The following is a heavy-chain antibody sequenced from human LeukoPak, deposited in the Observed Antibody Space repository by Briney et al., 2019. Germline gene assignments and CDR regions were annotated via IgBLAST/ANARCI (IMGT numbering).Heavy chain of an antibody. CDR3: ASARRWRQLVHDY. CDR2: IYYSGST. V-gene: IGHV4-59*01. Sequence: SETLSLTCTVSGGSISSYYWSWIRQPPGKGLEWIGYIYYSGSTNYNPSLKSRVTISVDTSKNQFSLKLSSVTAADTAVYYCASARRWRQLVHDYWGQGTLVTVSS. D-gene: IGHD6-13*01. CDR1: GGSISSYY. J-gene: IGHJ4*02.